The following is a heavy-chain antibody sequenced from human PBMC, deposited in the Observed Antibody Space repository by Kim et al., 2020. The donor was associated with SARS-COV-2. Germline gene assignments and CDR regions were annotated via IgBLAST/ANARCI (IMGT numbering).Heavy chain of an antibody. CDR2: IYYSGST. J-gene: IGHJ4*02. Sequence: SETLSLTCTVSGGSISSYYWSWIRQPPGKGLEWIGYIYYSGSTNYNPSLKSRVTISVDTSKNQFSLKLSSVTAADTAVYYCASVRSRWYFDYWGQGTLVTVSS. CDR1: GGSISSYY. CDR3: ASVRSRWYFDY. D-gene: IGHD3-10*01. V-gene: IGHV4-59*13.